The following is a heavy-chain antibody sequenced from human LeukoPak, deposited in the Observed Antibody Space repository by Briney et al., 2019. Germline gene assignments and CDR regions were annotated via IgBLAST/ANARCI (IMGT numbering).Heavy chain of an antibody. D-gene: IGHD5-18*01. Sequence: SETLSLTCAVYGGSFSGYYWSWIRQPPGKGLEWIGEINHSGSTNYNPSLKSRVTISVDTSKNQFSLKLSSVTAADTAVYCCAREIQLWEDYYFDYWGQGTLVTVSS. J-gene: IGHJ4*02. CDR1: GGSFSGYY. CDR3: AREIQLWEDYYFDY. CDR2: INHSGST. V-gene: IGHV4-34*01.